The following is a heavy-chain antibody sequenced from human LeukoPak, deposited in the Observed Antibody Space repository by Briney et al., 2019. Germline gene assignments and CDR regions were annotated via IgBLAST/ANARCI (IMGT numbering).Heavy chain of an antibody. CDR2: IYHSGST. V-gene: IGHV4-4*02. Sequence: SGTLSLTCAVSGGSISSSNWWSWVRQPPGKGLELIGQIYHSGSTNYNPSLKSRVTISVDESKNQFSLKLRSVTAADTAVYYCARPLSLGYCSGGSCYGRGAWFDRWGQGTLVTVSS. D-gene: IGHD2-15*01. CDR1: GGSISSSNW. J-gene: IGHJ5*02. CDR3: ARPLSLGYCSGGSCYGRGAWFDR.